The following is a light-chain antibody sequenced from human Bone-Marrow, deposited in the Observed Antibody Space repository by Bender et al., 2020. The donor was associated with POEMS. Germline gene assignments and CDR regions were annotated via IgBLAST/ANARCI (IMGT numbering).Light chain of an antibody. Sequence: SYVLTQSPSVSVAPGQTARIACGGNKIGSKSVHWSQQKPGQAPVLVVHDDSDRPSGIPERISGSSSETTVMLTISGVQAEDEADYYCQSADSSGTYVIFGGGTKLTVV. CDR3: QSADSSGTYVI. CDR1: KIGSKS. V-gene: IGLV3-21*02. J-gene: IGLJ2*01. CDR2: DDS.